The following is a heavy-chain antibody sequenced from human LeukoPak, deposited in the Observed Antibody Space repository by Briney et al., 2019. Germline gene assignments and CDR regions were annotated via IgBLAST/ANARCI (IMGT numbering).Heavy chain of an antibody. V-gene: IGHV3-30-3*01. CDR1: GFSFSSYA. CDR2: ISYDGGNK. D-gene: IGHD3-10*01. CDR3: AKASGRFGETPSDY. J-gene: IGHJ4*02. Sequence: GGSLRLSCAASGFSFSSYAMHWVRQAPGKGLEWVAVISYDGGNKYYADSVKGRFTISGDNSKNTLYLQMNSLRVEDTAIYYCAKASGRFGETPSDYWGQGTLVTVSS.